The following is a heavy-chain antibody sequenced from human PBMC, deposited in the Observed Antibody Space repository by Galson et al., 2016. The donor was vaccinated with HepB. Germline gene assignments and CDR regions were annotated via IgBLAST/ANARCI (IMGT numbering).Heavy chain of an antibody. D-gene: IGHD3-16*01. CDR3: ARAMGGSYDF. V-gene: IGHV3-7*01. CDR2: INRAGSEK. J-gene: IGHJ1*01. CDR1: GFTFRNYW. Sequence: SLRLSCAASGFTFRNYWMTWVRQAPGKGLEWVASINRAGSEKFYMDSVRGRFTISRDSAKNLVFLQMNSLRAEDTAVYHCARAMGGSYDFWGQGILVTVSS.